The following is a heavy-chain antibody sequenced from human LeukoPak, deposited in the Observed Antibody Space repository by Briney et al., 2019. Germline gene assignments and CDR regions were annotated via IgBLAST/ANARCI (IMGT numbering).Heavy chain of an antibody. CDR2: INHSGST. CDR1: GGSFSGYY. V-gene: IGHV4-34*01. CDR3: ARYGYSYGLDY. J-gene: IGHJ4*02. Sequence: SETLSLTCAVYGGSFSGYYWSWIRQPPGKGLEWIGEINHSGSTNCNPSLKSRVTISVDTSKNQFSLKLSSVTAADTAVYYCARYGYSYGLDYWGQGTLVTVSS. D-gene: IGHD5-18*01.